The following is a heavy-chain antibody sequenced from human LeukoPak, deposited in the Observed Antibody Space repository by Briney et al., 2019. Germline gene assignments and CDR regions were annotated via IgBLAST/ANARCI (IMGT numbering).Heavy chain of an antibody. CDR1: GFTFWRSW. D-gene: IGHD3-9*01. CDR2: IRDVGGRK. V-gene: IGHV3-7*04. J-gene: IGHJ4*02. CDR3: ARGYFDSS. Sequence: PGGSLRLSCAASGFTFWRSWMNWVRQAPGKGLEWVANIRDVGGRKYYVDSVKGRFTISRDNAKSSLYLQMNSLRVDDTAVYYCARGYFDSSGGQGVLVTVSS.